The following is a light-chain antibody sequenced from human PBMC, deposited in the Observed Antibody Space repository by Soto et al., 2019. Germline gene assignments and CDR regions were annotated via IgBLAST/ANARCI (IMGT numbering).Light chain of an antibody. CDR2: GAS. Sequence: EIVLTQSPGTLSLSPEERATISCRASQSVSSSYFAWYQQRFGQAPRLLIYGASSRATGIPDRFSGSGSGTDFTLTISRLEPEDFAVYYCQQYGSSSWTFGQGTKVDIK. V-gene: IGKV3-20*01. CDR3: QQYGSSSWT. CDR1: QSVSSSY. J-gene: IGKJ1*01.